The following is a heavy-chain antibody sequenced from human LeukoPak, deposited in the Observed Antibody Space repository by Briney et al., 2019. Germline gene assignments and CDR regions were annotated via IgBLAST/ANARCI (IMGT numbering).Heavy chain of an antibody. CDR3: ARLVAAIGSFDN. J-gene: IGHJ4*02. V-gene: IGHV4-59*01. D-gene: IGHD1-26*01. CDR2: IYYSGST. CDR1: GGSISSYY. Sequence: SETLSLTCTVSGGSISSYYWSWIRQPPGKGLEWIGYIYYSGSTNYNPSLKSRVTISVDTPKNQFSLKLSSVTAADTAVYYCARLVAAIGSFDNWGQGTLVIVSS.